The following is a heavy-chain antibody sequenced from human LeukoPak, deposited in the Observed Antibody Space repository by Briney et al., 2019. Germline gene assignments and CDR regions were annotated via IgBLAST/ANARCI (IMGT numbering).Heavy chain of an antibody. CDR3: ARRGEYCSGGSCYSSSGALDY. J-gene: IGHJ4*02. D-gene: IGHD2-15*01. CDR1: GDSVSSNSAA. CDR2: TYYRSKWYN. V-gene: IGHV6-1*01. Sequence: SQTLSLTCAISGDSVSSNSAAWNWIRQSPSRGLEWLGRTYYRSKWYNDYAVSVKSRITINPDTSKNQFSLQLNSVTAADTAVYYCARRGEYCSGGSCYSSSGALDYWGQGTLVTVSS.